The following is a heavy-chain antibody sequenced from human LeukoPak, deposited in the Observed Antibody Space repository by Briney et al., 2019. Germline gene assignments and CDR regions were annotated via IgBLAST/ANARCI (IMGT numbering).Heavy chain of an antibody. V-gene: IGHV1-69*04. J-gene: IGHJ4*02. CDR3: ARGIGYSYGYFDY. Sequence: GASVKVSCTASGGTFSSYAISWVRQAPGQGLEWMGRIIPILGIANYAQKFQGRVTITADKSTSTAYMELSSLRSEDTAVYYWARGIGYSYGYFDYWGQGTLVTVSS. D-gene: IGHD5-18*01. CDR1: GGTFSSYA. CDR2: IIPILGIA.